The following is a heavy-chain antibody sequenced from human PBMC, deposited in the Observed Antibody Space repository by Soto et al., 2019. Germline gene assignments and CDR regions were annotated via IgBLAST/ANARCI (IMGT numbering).Heavy chain of an antibody. V-gene: IGHV3-11*05. CDR1: GGSISSSSYY. CDR2: ISSSTSHT. J-gene: IGHJ4*02. Sequence: LSLTCTVSGGSISSSSYYWGWIRQAPGKGLEWVSYISSSTSHTNYADSVKGRFTISRDNAKNSLFLQMNSLRAEDTAVYYCARGRGAAADYFDFWGQGTLVTVSS. CDR3: ARGRGAAADYFDF. D-gene: IGHD6-13*01.